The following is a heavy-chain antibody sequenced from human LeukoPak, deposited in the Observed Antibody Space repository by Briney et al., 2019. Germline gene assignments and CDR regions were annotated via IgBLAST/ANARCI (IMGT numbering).Heavy chain of an antibody. CDR2: IYYSGST. V-gene: IGHV4-31*03. Sequence: SESLSLTCTVSGGSISSGGYYWSWIRQHPGKGLEWIGYIYYSGSTYYNPSLTSRVTISVDTSKNQFSLKLSSVTAADTAVYYCARDLVSADAFDIWGQGTMVTVSS. J-gene: IGHJ3*02. CDR1: GGSISSGGYY. CDR3: ARDLVSADAFDI.